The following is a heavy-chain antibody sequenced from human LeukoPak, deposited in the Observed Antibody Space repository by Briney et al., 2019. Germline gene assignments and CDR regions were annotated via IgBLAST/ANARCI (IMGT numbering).Heavy chain of an antibody. Sequence: SVKVSCKASAGTFSSYAISWVRQAPGQGLEWMGRIIPIFGTANYAQKFQGRVTITTDESTSTAYMELSSLRSEDTAVYYCAREIASSMIVVVITTGGAFDIWGQGTMVTVSS. V-gene: IGHV1-69*05. CDR3: AREIASSMIVVVITTGGAFDI. CDR2: IIPIFGTA. J-gene: IGHJ3*02. CDR1: AGTFSSYA. D-gene: IGHD3-22*01.